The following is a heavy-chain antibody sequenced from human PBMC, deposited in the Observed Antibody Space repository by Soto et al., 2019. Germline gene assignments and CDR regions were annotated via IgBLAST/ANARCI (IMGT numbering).Heavy chain of an antibody. CDR1: GDSISSYY. J-gene: IGHJ6*02. CDR2: IYYSGST. CDR3: ARWYYDSSGDLNYYGMDV. D-gene: IGHD3-22*01. V-gene: IGHV4-59*01. Sequence: SETLSLTCTVSGDSISSYYWSWIRQPPGKGLEWVGYIYYSGSTNYNPSLKSRVTISVDTSKNQFSLKLRSVTAADTDVYYCARWYYDSSGDLNYYGMDVWGQGTTVTVSS.